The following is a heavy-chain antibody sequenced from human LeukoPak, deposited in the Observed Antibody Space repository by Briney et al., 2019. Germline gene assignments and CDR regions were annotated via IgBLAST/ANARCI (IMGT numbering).Heavy chain of an antibody. V-gene: IGHV4-39*01. D-gene: IGHD5-24*01. CDR3: ANGYREYFDY. Sequence: SETLSLTCTVSGGSFSSSSYYWGWIRQPPGKGLEWIGSIYYSGSTYYNPSLKSRVTISVDTSKNQFSLKLSSVTAADTAVYYCANGYREYFDYWGQGTLVTVSS. J-gene: IGHJ4*02. CDR2: IYYSGST. CDR1: GGSFSSSSYY.